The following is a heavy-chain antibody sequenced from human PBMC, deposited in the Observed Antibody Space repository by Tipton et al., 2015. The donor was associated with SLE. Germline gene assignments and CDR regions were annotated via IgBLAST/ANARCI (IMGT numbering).Heavy chain of an antibody. J-gene: IGHJ2*01. CDR3: ARRVPHRYYFDR. V-gene: IGHV4-59*01. D-gene: IGHD1-26*01. CDR2: IFYTGSV. CDR1: GGSISNSY. Sequence: GLVKPSKTLSLTCTVSGGSISNSYWTWIRQPPGKGLEWIGSIFYTGSVHDNPSLTSRVTMSLDTSKSQFSLRLSSVSAADTAIYFCARRVPHRYYFDRWGRGPLVTVSS.